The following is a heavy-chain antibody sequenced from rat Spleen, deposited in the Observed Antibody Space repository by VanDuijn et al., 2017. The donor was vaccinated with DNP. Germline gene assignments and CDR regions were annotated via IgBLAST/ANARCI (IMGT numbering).Heavy chain of an antibody. V-gene: IGHV5-22*01. D-gene: IGHD1-11*01. CDR1: GFTFSDYY. J-gene: IGHJ2*01. CDR2: ISYDGDSN. CDR3: ARYSLRRVWDY. Sequence: EVQLVESGGGLVQPGRSLKLSCAASGFTFSDYYMAWVRQAPTKGLEWVAYISYDGDSNYNGDSVEGRFTISRDNAKSTLYLQMNSLRSEDMATYDCARYSLRRVWDYWGQGVMVTVSS.